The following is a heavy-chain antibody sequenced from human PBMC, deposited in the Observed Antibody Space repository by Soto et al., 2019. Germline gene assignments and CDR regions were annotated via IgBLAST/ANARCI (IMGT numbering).Heavy chain of an antibody. CDR1: GFTFSSYG. J-gene: IGHJ6*02. D-gene: IGHD3-9*01. CDR2: ISYDGSNK. CDR3: AKDISRWRYFDWLRNNYYYYGMDV. Sequence: PGGSLRLSCAASGFTFSSYGMHWVRQAPGKGLEWVAVISYDGSNKYYADSVKGRFTISRDNSKNTLYLQMNSLRAEDTAVYYCAKDISRWRYFDWLRNNYYYYGMDVWGQGTTVTVSS. V-gene: IGHV3-30*18.